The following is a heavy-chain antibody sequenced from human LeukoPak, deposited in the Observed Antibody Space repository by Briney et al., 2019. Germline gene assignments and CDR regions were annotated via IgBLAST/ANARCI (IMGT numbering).Heavy chain of an antibody. CDR1: RFTFSDYY. J-gene: IGHJ4*02. CDR2: ISSSGNTT. D-gene: IGHD3-10*01. CDR3: AIGTLRGPFDY. V-gene: IGHV3-11*04. Sequence: PGGSLRLSCAASRFTFSDYYMSWIRQAPGKGLEWVSYISSSGNTTYYADSVKGRFTISRDNAKNSLYLQMNSLRAEDTAVYYCAIGTLRGPFDYWGQGTLVTVSS.